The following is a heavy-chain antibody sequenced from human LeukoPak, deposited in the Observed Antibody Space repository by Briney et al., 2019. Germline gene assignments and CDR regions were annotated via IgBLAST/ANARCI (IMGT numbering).Heavy chain of an antibody. D-gene: IGHD6-19*01. J-gene: IGHJ4*02. CDR2: IYYSGSA. CDR3: ARSDSSGWLVDY. CDR1: GGSISSYY. Sequence: PLETLSLTCTVSGGSISSYYWSWIRQPPGKGLEWIGYIYYSGSANYNPSLKSRVTISVDTSKNQFSLKLSSVTAADTAVYYCARSDSSGWLVDYWGQGTLVTVSS. V-gene: IGHV4-59*01.